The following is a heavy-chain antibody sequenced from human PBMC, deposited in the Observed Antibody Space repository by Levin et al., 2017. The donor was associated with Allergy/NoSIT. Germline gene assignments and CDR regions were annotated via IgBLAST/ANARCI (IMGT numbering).Heavy chain of an antibody. CDR1: GGSVSSGSYY. J-gene: IGHJ6*02. Sequence: SETLSLTCTVSGGSVSSGSYYWSWIRQPPGKGIEWIGYIYYSGSTNYNPSLKSRVTISVDTSKNQFSLKLSSVTAADTAVYYCASSKAGIAALRYYYYGMDVWGQGTTVTVSS. CDR3: ASSKAGIAALRYYYYGMDV. V-gene: IGHV4-61*01. CDR2: IYYSGST. D-gene: IGHD6-6*01.